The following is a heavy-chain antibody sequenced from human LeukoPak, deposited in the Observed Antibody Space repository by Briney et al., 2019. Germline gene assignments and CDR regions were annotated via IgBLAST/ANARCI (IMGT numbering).Heavy chain of an antibody. D-gene: IGHD6-6*01. CDR3: ARAVLAARDYYYYYMDV. Sequence: GGSLRLSCAASGFSFDDYAVHWVRQAPGKGLEWVSGINWNSGSIYYADSVKGRFTISRDNAKNSLYLQMNSLRAEDTAVYYCARAVLAARDYYYYYMDVWGKGTTVTVSS. CDR1: GFSFDDYA. V-gene: IGHV3-9*01. CDR2: INWNSGSI. J-gene: IGHJ6*03.